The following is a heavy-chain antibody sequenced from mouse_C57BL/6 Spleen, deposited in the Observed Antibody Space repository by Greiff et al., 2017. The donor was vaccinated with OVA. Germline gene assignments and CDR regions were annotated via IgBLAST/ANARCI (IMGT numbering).Heavy chain of an antibody. V-gene: IGHV1-42*01. D-gene: IGHD2-1*01. CDR2: INPSNGGT. Sequence: VQLKESGPELVKPGASVKISCKASGYSFTGYYMSWVKQSPEKSLEWIGEINPSNGGTNYNQKFKAKATLTVDKSSSTAYMQLKSLTSEDTAVYYCARVNGTEGAMDYWGQGTSVTVSS. CDR1: GYSFTGYY. J-gene: IGHJ4*01. CDR3: ARVNGTEGAMDY.